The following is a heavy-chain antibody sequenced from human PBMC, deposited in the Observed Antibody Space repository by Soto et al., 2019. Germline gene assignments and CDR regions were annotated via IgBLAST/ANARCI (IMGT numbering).Heavy chain of an antibody. CDR2: ISWNSGSI. CDR1: GFTFDDYA. Sequence: GGSLRLSCAASGFTFDDYAMHWVRQAPGKGLEWVSGISWNSGSIGYADSVKGRFTISRDNAKNSLYLQMNSLRAEDTALYYCAKDMALDYGDALSNFDYWGQGTLVTVSS. V-gene: IGHV3-9*01. J-gene: IGHJ4*02. CDR3: AKDMALDYGDALSNFDY. D-gene: IGHD4-17*01.